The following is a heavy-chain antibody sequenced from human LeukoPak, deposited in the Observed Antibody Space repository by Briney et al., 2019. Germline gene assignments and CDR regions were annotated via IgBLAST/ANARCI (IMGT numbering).Heavy chain of an antibody. CDR1: GGTFSSYA. CDR3: AERPSHTLSGRYFDY. CDR2: IIPIFGTA. D-gene: IGHD3-16*01. J-gene: IGHJ4*02. V-gene: IGHV1-69*13. Sequence: SVKVSCRASGGTFSSYAISWVRQAPGQGLEWMGGIIPIFGTANYAQKFQGRVTITADESTSTAYMELSSLRSEDTAVYYCAERPSHTLSGRYFDYWGQGTLVTVSS.